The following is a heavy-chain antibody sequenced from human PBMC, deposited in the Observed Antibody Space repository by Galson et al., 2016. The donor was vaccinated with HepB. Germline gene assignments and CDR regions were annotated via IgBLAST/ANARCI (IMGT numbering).Heavy chain of an antibody. D-gene: IGHD6-13*01. Sequence: SVKVSCKASGDSFSNYVVDWVRQAPGQGLQWVGGIIPLLTTKHFAQSFQGRVTISADQSTSTVYLEMTGLRSEDTGMYYCARRCHSTNCYIPDAFDVWGQGTVLTVAS. V-gene: IGHV1-69*10. CDR3: ARRCHSTNCYIPDAFDV. CDR1: GDSFSNYV. J-gene: IGHJ3*01. CDR2: IIPLLTTK.